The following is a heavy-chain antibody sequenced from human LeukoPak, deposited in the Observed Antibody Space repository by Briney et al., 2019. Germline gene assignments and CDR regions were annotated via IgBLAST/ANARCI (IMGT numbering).Heavy chain of an antibody. CDR3: AKDQGYDILTGPFDI. CDR1: GFTFRSYW. CDR2: INPDGSEE. V-gene: IGHV3-7*01. Sequence: GGSLRLSCAASGFTFRSYWMTWLRQAPGKELELVAHINPDGSEESYADSVKGRFTISRDNSKNTLYLQMNSLRAEDTAVYYCAKDQGYDILTGPFDIWGQGTMVTVSS. J-gene: IGHJ3*02. D-gene: IGHD3-9*01.